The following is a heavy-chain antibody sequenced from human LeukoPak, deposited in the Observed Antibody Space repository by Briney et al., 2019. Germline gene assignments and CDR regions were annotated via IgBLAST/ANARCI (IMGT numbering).Heavy chain of an antibody. V-gene: IGHV1-8*01. CDR1: GYTFTSYD. D-gene: IGHD3-10*01. J-gene: IGHJ6*02. Sequence: ASVKVSCKASGYTFTSYDINWVRQATGQGLEWMGWMNPNSGSTGYAQKFQGRVTMTRNTSISTAYMELSSLRSEDTAVYYCARGGSLLWFGGYYYYGMDVWGQGTTVTVSS. CDR2: MNPNSGST. CDR3: ARGGSLLWFGGYYYYGMDV.